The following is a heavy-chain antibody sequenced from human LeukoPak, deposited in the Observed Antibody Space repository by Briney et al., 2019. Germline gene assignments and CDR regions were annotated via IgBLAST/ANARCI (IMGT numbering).Heavy chain of an antibody. CDR1: GGSISSGGYY. CDR2: IYYSGST. Sequence: PSETLSLTCTVSGGSISSGGYYWRWIRQHPGKGLEWIGYIYYSGSTYYNPSLKSRVTISVDTSKNQFSLKLSSVTAADTAVYYCARGYCTNGVCYRYWYFDLWGRGTLVTVSS. V-gene: IGHV4-31*03. D-gene: IGHD2-8*01. CDR3: ARGYCTNGVCYRYWYFDL. J-gene: IGHJ2*01.